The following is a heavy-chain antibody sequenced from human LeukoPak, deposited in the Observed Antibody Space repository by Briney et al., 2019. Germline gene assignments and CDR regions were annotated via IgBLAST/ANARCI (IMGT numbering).Heavy chain of an antibody. CDR1: GFTFDDYA. Sequence: GGSLRLSCAASGFTFDDYAMHWVRQAPGKGLEWVSGISWNSGSIGYADSVKGRFTISRDNAKNSLYLQMNSLRAEDTALYYCAKDSGGRHDPYFDYWGQGTLVTVSS. CDR2: ISWNSGSI. J-gene: IGHJ4*02. V-gene: IGHV3-9*01. D-gene: IGHD1-1*01. CDR3: AKDSGGRHDPYFDY.